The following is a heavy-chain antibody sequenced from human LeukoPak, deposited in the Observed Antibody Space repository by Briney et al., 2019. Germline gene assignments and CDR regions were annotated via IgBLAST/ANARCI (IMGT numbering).Heavy chain of an antibody. J-gene: IGHJ4*02. D-gene: IGHD3-10*01. Sequence: GGSLRLSCAASGFTFSGSAMHWVRQASGKGLEWVGRIRSKANSYATAYAASVKGRFTISRDDSKNTAYLQMNSLRAEDTAVYYCAKGVLLWFGATGPFDYWGQGTLVTVSS. CDR2: IRSKANSYAT. V-gene: IGHV3-73*01. CDR3: AKGVLLWFGATGPFDY. CDR1: GFTFSGSA.